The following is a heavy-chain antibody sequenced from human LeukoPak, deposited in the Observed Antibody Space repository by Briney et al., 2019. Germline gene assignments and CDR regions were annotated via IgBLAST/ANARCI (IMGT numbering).Heavy chain of an antibody. CDR2: IDPSDSYT. Sequence: GESLKISCKGSGYSFTSYWISWVRQMPGKGLEWMGRIDPSDSYTNYSPSFQGHVTISADKSISTAYLQWSSLKASDTAMYYCARTYGDYVLYYGMDVWGQGTTVTVSS. D-gene: IGHD4-17*01. CDR1: GYSFTSYW. CDR3: ARTYGDYVLYYGMDV. J-gene: IGHJ6*02. V-gene: IGHV5-10-1*01.